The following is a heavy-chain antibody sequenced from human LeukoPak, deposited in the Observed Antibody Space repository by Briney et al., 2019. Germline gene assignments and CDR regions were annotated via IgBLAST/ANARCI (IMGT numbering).Heavy chain of an antibody. D-gene: IGHD3-10*01. CDR3: ARSLWFGELSPGDY. Sequence: KISCKGSGYTYTSYWIGWVRQAPGQGLEWMGWINPNSGGTNYAQKFQGRVTMTRDTSISTAYLELSRLRSDDTAVYYCARSLWFGELSPGDYWGQGTLVTVSS. CDR1: GYTYTSYW. J-gene: IGHJ4*02. CDR2: INPNSGGT. V-gene: IGHV1-2*02.